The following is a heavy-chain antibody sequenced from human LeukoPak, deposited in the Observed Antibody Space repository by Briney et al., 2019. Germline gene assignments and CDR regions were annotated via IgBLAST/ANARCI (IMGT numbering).Heavy chain of an antibody. CDR1: GYTFTSYY. V-gene: IGHV1-46*01. CDR3: ATGREDNDYGDYYYYYYMDV. J-gene: IGHJ6*03. D-gene: IGHD4-17*01. CDR2: INPSGGST. Sequence: ASVKVSCKASGYTFTSYYMHWVRQAPGQGLEWMGIINPSGGSTSYAQKFQGRVTMTRDMSTSTVYMELSSLRSEDTAVYYCATGREDNDYGDYYYYYYMDVWGKGTTVTVSS.